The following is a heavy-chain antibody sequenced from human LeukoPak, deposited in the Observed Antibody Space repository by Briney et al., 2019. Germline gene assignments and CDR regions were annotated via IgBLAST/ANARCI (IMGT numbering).Heavy chain of an antibody. Sequence: AGGSLRLSCAASGFTFSSYGMHWVRQAPGKGLEWVAVISYDGSNKYYADSVKGRFTISRGNSKNTLYLQMNSLRAEDTAVYYCAKDSGWYYFDYWGQGTLVTVSS. J-gene: IGHJ4*02. D-gene: IGHD6-19*01. CDR2: ISYDGSNK. CDR1: GFTFSSYG. CDR3: AKDSGWYYFDY. V-gene: IGHV3-30*18.